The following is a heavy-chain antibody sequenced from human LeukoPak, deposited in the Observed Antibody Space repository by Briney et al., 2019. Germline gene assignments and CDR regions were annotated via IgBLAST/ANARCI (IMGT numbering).Heavy chain of an antibody. CDR2: ISAFSGDT. CDR3: ARGPYGDEGFDY. D-gene: IGHD4-17*01. Sequence: ASVKVSCKASGYSFSGYAIIWVRQAPGQGLEWTGWISAFSGDTTYEQKLQGRVTMTTDTSTSTVYMELRSLRSDDTAVYYCARGPYGDEGFDYWGQGTLVAVSS. CDR1: GYSFSGYA. V-gene: IGHV1-18*01. J-gene: IGHJ4*02.